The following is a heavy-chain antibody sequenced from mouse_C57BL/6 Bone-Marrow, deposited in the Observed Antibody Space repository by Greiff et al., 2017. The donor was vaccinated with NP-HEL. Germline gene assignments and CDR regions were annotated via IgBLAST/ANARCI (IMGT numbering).Heavy chain of an antibody. CDR1: GYTFTSYW. CDR3: AGYDYGAHYFDY. V-gene: IGHV1-55*01. D-gene: IGHD2-4*01. CDR2: IYPGSGST. Sequence: VQLQQPGAELVKPGASVKMSCKASGYTFTSYWITWVKQRPGQGLEWIGDIYPGSGSTNYNEKFKSKATLTVDTSSSTAYMQLSSLTSEDSAVYYCAGYDYGAHYFDYWGQGTTLTVSS. J-gene: IGHJ2*01.